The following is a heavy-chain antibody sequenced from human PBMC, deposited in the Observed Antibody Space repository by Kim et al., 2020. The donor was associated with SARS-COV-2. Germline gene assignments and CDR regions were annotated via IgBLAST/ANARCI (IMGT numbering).Heavy chain of an antibody. D-gene: IGHD3-10*01. CDR2: INHSGST. CDR1: GGSFSGYY. V-gene: IGHV4-34*01. Sequence: SPTLSLTCAVSGGSFSGYYWSWIRQPPGQWLEWIVEINHSGSTNYNPSLKSRVTISVDTSNNHFSLKLSSVTAADTAVYYCARGGRYYGSGSYRPAYDYGMDVWGQGTTVPVSS. CDR3: ARGGRYYGSGSYRPAYDYGMDV. J-gene: IGHJ6*02.